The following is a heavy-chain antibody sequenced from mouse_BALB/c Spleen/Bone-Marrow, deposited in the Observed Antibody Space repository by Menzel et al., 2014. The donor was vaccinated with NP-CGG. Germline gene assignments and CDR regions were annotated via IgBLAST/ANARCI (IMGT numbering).Heavy chain of an antibody. CDR1: GFTFSSFG. CDR2: ISSGSSTI. V-gene: IGHV5-17*02. D-gene: IGHD2-4*01. J-gene: IGHJ4*01. CDR3: ARAPYDYAAMDY. Sequence: EVQLVESGGGLVQPGGSRKLSCAASGFTFSSFGMHWVRQAPEKGLEWVAYISSGSSTIYYADTVKGRCTISRDNPKNTLFLQMTSLRSEDTAMYYCARAPYDYAAMDYWGQGTSVTVSS.